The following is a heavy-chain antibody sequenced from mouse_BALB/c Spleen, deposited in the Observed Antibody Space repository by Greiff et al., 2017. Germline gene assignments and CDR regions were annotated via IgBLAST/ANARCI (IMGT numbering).Heavy chain of an antibody. V-gene: IGHV14-3*02. D-gene: IGHD2-4*01. CDR3: ARSDYDYDDYFDY. CDR1: GFKFKDTY. Sequence: VQLQQSGAELVKPGASVKLSCTASGFKFKDTYMHWVKQRPEQGLEWIGRIDPANGNTKYDPKFQGKATITADTSSNTAYLQLSSLTSEDTAVYYCARSDYDYDDYFDYWGQGTTLTVSS. CDR2: IDPANGNT. J-gene: IGHJ2*01.